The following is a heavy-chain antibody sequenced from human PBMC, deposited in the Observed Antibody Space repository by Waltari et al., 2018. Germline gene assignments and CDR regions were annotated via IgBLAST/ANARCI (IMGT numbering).Heavy chain of an antibody. J-gene: IGHJ4*02. CDR3: AREGLTGRGFDY. D-gene: IGHD3-10*01. Sequence: QVQLVQSGAEVKKPGASVTVSCKPSGYTFTAYHMQWVRQAPGQGLEWMGWINSNSGDRGYEQKFLGRVTMTRDTSVSTIYMELSGLKSDDTAVYYCAREGLTGRGFDYWGQGTLVTVSS. CDR1: GYTFTAYH. CDR2: INSNSGDR. V-gene: IGHV1-2*02.